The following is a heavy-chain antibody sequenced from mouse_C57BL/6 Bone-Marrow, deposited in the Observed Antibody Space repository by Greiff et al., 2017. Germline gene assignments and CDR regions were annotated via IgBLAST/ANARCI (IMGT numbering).Heavy chain of an antibody. V-gene: IGHV1-82*01. D-gene: IGHD2-2*01. CDR1: GYAFSSSW. Sequence: VQLQQSGPELVKPGASVKISCKASGYAFSSSWMNWVKQRPGKGLEWIGRISPGDGDTNYNGKFKGKATLTADKSSSTAYMQLSSLTSEDSAVYFCACLLWLRRAWFAYWGQGTLVTVSA. CDR3: ACLLWLRRAWFAY. CDR2: ISPGDGDT. J-gene: IGHJ3*01.